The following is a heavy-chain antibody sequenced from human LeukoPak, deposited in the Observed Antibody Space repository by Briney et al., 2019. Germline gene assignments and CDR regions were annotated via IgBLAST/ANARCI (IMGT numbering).Heavy chain of an antibody. CDR1: GGSISSSCCY. V-gene: IGHV4-39*01. CDR3: ARGDYYYYYMDV. Sequence: PSETLSLTCTVSGGSISSSCCYWGWIRQPPGKGLEWIGSTSYSGSTHYNPSLKSRVTVPVDTSKNQFFLKLSSVTAADTAVYYCARGDYYYYYMDVRGKGTTVTVSS. J-gene: IGHJ6*03. CDR2: TSYSGST.